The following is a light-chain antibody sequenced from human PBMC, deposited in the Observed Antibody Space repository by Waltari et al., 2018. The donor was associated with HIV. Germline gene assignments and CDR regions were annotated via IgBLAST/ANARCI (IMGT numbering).Light chain of an antibody. V-gene: IGLV1-51*01. J-gene: IGLJ2*01. Sequence: QSVLTQPPSVSAAPGQKVTISCSGSTPNIGSSYVSWYQQLPGTAPKLLIYDDYNRPPGIPDRFSGSKPGTSATLAITGLQTGDEADYYCGTWDSSLSAGIFGGGTKLTVL. CDR1: TPNIGSSY. CDR2: DDY. CDR3: GTWDSSLSAGI.